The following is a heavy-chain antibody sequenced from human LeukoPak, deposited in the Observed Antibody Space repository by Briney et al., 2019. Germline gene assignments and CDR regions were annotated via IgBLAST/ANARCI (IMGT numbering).Heavy chain of an antibody. J-gene: IGHJ4*02. V-gene: IGHV3-23*01. Sequence: GGSLRLSCAASGFTFSSYAMSWVRQAPGKGLEWVSSISGSGGSTYYADSVKGPFTISRDNSKSTLYVQMNSLRAEDTAVYYCAKDMYSRYYFDYWGQGTLVTVSS. CDR3: AKDMYSRYYFDY. CDR1: GFTFSSYA. D-gene: IGHD6-13*01. CDR2: ISGSGGST.